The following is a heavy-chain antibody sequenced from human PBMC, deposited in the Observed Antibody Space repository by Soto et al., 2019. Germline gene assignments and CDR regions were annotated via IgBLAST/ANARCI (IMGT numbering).Heavy chain of an antibody. D-gene: IGHD3-10*01. CDR2: IDPSDSYT. V-gene: IGHV5-10-1*01. CDR3: ARHDMVRGVIKLRLGY. J-gene: IGHJ4*02. CDR1: GYSFTSYW. Sequence: AGESLKISCKGSGYSFTSYWISWVRQMPGKGLEWMGRIDPSDSYTNYSPSFQGHVTISADKSISTAYLQWSSLKASDTAMYYCARHDMVRGVIKLRLGYWGQGTLVTVSS.